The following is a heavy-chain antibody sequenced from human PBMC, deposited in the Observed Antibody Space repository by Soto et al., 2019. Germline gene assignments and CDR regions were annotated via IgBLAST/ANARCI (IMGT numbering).Heavy chain of an antibody. D-gene: IGHD5-18*01. CDR1: GFTFSSYG. CDR3: AKDTAPWIQLSSLDY. CDR2: ISYDGSNK. J-gene: IGHJ4*02. Sequence: GGSLRLSCAASGFTFSSYGMHWVRQAPGKGLEWVAVISYDGSNKYYADSVKGRFTISRDNSKNTLYLQMNSLRAEDTAVYYCAKDTAPWIQLSSLDYWGQGTLVTVSS. V-gene: IGHV3-30*18.